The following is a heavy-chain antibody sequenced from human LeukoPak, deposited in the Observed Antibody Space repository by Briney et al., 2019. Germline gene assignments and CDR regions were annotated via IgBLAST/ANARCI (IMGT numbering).Heavy chain of an antibody. CDR2: ISGSGGST. CDR1: GFTFSSYG. CDR3: ARGYCSSTSCETDAFDI. Sequence: PGGSLRLSCAASGFTFSSYGMSWVRQAPGKGLEWVSAISGSGGSTYYADSVKGRFTISRDNSKNTLYLQMNSLRAEDTAVYYCARGYCSSTSCETDAFDIWGQGTMVTVSS. V-gene: IGHV3-23*01. J-gene: IGHJ3*02. D-gene: IGHD2-2*01.